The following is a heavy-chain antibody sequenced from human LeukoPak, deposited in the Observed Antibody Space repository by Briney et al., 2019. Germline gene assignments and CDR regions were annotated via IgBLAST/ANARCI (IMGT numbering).Heavy chain of an antibody. V-gene: IGHV3-74*01. Sequence: GGSLRLSCAASGFTFSSHWMHWVRQAPGKGLVWVSRINSDGSSTSYADSVKGRFTISRDNAKNTLYLQMNSLRAEDTAVYYCARARIAVAADYWGQGTLVTVSS. J-gene: IGHJ4*02. D-gene: IGHD6-19*01. CDR1: GFTFSSHW. CDR2: INSDGSST. CDR3: ARARIAVAADY.